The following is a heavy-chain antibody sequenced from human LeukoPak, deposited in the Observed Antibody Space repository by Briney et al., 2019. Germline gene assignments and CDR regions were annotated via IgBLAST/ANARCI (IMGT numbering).Heavy chain of an antibody. V-gene: IGHV3-15*04. D-gene: IGHD2-2*01. CDR1: GFTFSNAW. CDR3: TTGYCSSTSCWYYFDY. J-gene: IGHJ4*02. CDR2: IESKTDGGTT. Sequence: KPGGSLRLSCAASGFTFSNAWMSWVRQAPGKGLEWVGRIESKTDGGTTDYAAPVKGRFTISRDDSKDTLYLQMFSLKTEDTAVYYCTTGYCSSTSCWYYFDYWGQGTLVTVSS.